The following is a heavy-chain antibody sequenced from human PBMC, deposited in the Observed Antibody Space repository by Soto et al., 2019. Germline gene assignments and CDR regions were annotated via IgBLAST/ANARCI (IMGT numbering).Heavy chain of an antibody. CDR1: GYTLTDYY. Sequence: ASVKVSCKASGYTLTDYYMHWVRQAPGQGLEWMGWINPNNGGTKYAQKFHGRVTMTRDRYARAAYMELSGLTSEDTAVYYCARDCTYCGGDTGREAFDIWGQGTMVTVSS. J-gene: IGHJ3*02. V-gene: IGHV1-2*02. CDR2: INPNNGGT. CDR3: ARDCTYCGGDTGREAFDI. D-gene: IGHD2-21*01.